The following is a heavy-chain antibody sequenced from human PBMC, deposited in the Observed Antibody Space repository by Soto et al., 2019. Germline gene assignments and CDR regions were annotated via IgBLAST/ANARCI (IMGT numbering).Heavy chain of an antibody. CDR2: INPETGAT. CDR1: GYTFTGYY. Sequence: ASVKVSCKASGYTFTGYYVHWVREAPGQGLEWMGWINPETGATSYAQKFQGRVTLSRDTSINTAYLELSSLRFDDEAVYFCARERYQVISDGMDVWGKGTTVTVSS. J-gene: IGHJ6*04. D-gene: IGHD2-2*01. CDR3: ARERYQVISDGMDV. V-gene: IGHV1-2*02.